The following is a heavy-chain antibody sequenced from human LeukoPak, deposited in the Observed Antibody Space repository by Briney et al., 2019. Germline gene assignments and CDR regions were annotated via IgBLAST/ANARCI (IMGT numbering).Heavy chain of an antibody. D-gene: IGHD5-12*01. V-gene: IGHV4-59*01. CDR3: ARAGGYSGYDSYYFDY. J-gene: IGHJ4*02. Sequence: SETLSLTCTVSGGSISSYYWSWIRQPPGKGLEWIGYIYYSGSTNYNPSLKSRVTISVDTSKNQFSLKLSAVTAADTAVYYCARAGGYSGYDSYYFDYWGQGTLVTVSS. CDR2: IYYSGST. CDR1: GGSISSYY.